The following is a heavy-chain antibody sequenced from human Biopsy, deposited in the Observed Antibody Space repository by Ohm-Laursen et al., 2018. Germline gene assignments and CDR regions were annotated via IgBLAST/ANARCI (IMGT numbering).Heavy chain of an antibody. CDR3: ARVGAGAPSIDYFDY. CDR1: GGSICSFF. J-gene: IGHJ4*02. CDR2: IYYSGST. Sequence: GTLSLTCTVSGGSICSFFWSWIRQPPGKGLEWIGYIYYSGSTNYNPSLRSRATISVDRSKNQFSLELSSATAADTAVYYCARVGAGAPSIDYFDYWGQGALVTVSS. D-gene: IGHD1-26*01. V-gene: IGHV4-59*01.